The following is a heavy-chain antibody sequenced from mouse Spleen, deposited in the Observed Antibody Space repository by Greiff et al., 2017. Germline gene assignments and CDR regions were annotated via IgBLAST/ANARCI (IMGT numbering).Heavy chain of an antibody. D-gene: IGHD2-2*01. V-gene: IGHV7-3*01. CDR1: GFTFTDYY. J-gene: IGHJ4*01. Sequence: EVKLMESGGGLVQPGGSLSLSCAASGFTFTDYYMSWVRQPPGKALEWLGFIRNKANGYTTEYSASVKGRFTISRDNSQSILYLQMNALRAEDSATYYCAREGGYDADAMDYWGQGTSVTVSS. CDR2: IRNKANGYTT. CDR3: AREGGYDADAMDY.